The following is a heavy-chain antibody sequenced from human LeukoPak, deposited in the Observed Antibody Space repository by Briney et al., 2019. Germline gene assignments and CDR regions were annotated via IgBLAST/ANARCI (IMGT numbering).Heavy chain of an antibody. V-gene: IGHV1-69*04. CDR1: GGTFSSYA. D-gene: IGHD6-13*01. Sequence: GASVKVSCKASGGTFSSYAISWVRQAPGQGLEWMGRIIPILGIANYAQKFQGRVTITADKSTSTAYMELSSLRSEDTAVYYCARDRGTGSSWYSDAFDIWGQGTMVTVSS. J-gene: IGHJ3*02. CDR2: IIPILGIA. CDR3: ARDRGTGSSWYSDAFDI.